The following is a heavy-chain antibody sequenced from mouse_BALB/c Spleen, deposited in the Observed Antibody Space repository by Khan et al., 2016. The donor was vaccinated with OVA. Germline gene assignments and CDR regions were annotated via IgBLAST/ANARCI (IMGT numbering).Heavy chain of an antibody. D-gene: IGHD2-2*01. CDR2: INPNNGGT. Sequence: VQLQQSGAELVKPGASVKLSCKASGYTFTSYYMYWVKQRPGQGLEWIGEINPNNGGTNFNEKFKSKATLTVDKYSSTAYMQLNNLTSEDSAVYYCTRSGYGSFAYWGQGTLVTVSA. J-gene: IGHJ3*01. CDR3: TRSGYGSFAY. CDR1: GYTFTSYY. V-gene: IGHV1S81*02.